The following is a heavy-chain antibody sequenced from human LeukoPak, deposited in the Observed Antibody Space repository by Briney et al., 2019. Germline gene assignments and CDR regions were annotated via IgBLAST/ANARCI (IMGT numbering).Heavy chain of an antibody. CDR3: ARERGTTGYILAY. D-gene: IGHD1-1*01. Sequence: GGSLRLSCAAFEFTFSNYAMTWVRQAPGKGLEWVSAITRSSRYRYYADSVQGRFTISRDNSMNTLYLQMSSLRADDTGVYYCARERGTTGYILAYWGQGTLVTVSS. CDR1: EFTFSNYA. J-gene: IGHJ4*02. CDR2: ITRSSRYR. V-gene: IGHV3-21*04.